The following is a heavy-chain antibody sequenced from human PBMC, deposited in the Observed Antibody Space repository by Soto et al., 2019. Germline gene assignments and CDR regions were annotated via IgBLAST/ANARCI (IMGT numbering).Heavy chain of an antibody. CDR3: ARREQWLKYFQH. D-gene: IGHD6-19*01. CDR2: INHSGST. J-gene: IGHJ1*01. CDR1: GGSFSGYY. Sequence: QVQLQQWGAGLLKPSETLSLTCAVYGGSFSGYYWSWIRQPPGKGLEWIGEINHSGSTNYNPSLKRRVTISVDTSKNQFSLKLSSVTAADTAVYYCARREQWLKYFQHWGQGTLVTVSS. V-gene: IGHV4-34*01.